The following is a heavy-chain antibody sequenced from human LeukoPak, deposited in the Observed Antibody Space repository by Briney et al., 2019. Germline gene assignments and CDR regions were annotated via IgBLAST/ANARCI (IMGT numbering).Heavy chain of an antibody. CDR3: TGNYYGSGSYADFDY. Sequence: GGSLRLSCAASGFTFSGSAPHWVRQASGKGLEWVGRIRSTANGYATAYAASVKGRFTISRDDSKNTAYLQMDSLKTEDTAVYYCTGNYYGSGSYADFDYWGQGTLVTVSS. J-gene: IGHJ4*02. CDR1: GFTFSGSA. D-gene: IGHD3-10*01. V-gene: IGHV3-73*01. CDR2: IRSTANGYAT.